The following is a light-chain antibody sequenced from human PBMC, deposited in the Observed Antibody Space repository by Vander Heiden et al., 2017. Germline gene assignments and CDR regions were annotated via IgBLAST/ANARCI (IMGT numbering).Light chain of an antibody. CDR1: SSNIGSRT. CDR3: SAWDNSLNAWV. CDR2: SNN. V-gene: IGLV1-44*01. J-gene: IGLJ3*02. Sequence: QSVLTQPPSASGTPGQRVTISCSGSSSNIGSRTVNWYQHLPGTAPKLLIYSNNQRPSGVPDRISASKSGTSASLAVSGLQSEDEADYYCSAWDNSLNAWVFGGGTKQTVL.